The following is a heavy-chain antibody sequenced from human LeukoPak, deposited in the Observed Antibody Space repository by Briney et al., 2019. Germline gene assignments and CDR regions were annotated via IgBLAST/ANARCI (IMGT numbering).Heavy chain of an antibody. CDR1: GGSISSSNW. J-gene: IGHJ6*03. Sequence: PSETLSLTCAVSGGSISSSNWWSWVRQPPGKGLEWIGEIYHSGSTNYNPSLKSRVTISVDKSKNQFSLKLSSVIAADTAVYYCARVDWLANHYYYMDVWGKGTTVTVSS. CDR2: IYHSGST. CDR3: ARVDWLANHYYYMDV. V-gene: IGHV4-4*02. D-gene: IGHD2-21*01.